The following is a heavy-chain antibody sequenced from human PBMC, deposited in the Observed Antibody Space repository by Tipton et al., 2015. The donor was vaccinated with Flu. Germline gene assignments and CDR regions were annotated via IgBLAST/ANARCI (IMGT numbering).Heavy chain of an antibody. CDR1: DGAVTGGSYY. V-gene: IGHV4-31*11. D-gene: IGHD1-26*01. CDR2: IDYSGTP. J-gene: IGHJ4*02. Sequence: TLSLTCAVSDGAVTGGSYYWTWVRQHPEKGLEWIGHIDYSGTPEYNPSLRSRVSISLDTSKNQFSLRLRSMTAADTAIYYCASYDPPYYLSSWGQGTLVTVSS. CDR3: ASYDPPYYLSS.